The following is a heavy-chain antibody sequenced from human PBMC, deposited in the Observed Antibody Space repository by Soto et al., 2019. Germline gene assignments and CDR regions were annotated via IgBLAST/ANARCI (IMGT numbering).Heavy chain of an antibody. Sequence: VQLVESGGGLVKPGGSLRLSCAASGFTFSTAWMSWVRQAPGKGLRWVGRIKSKTDGGTTDYAAPVKGRFTISRDDSKNTLYLQMNSLKTEDTAVYYCTTVSFYDFWSGYPWSYWGQGTLVTVSS. D-gene: IGHD3-3*01. CDR2: IKSKTDGGTT. CDR1: GFTFSTAW. V-gene: IGHV3-15*01. CDR3: TTVSFYDFWSGYPWSY. J-gene: IGHJ4*02.